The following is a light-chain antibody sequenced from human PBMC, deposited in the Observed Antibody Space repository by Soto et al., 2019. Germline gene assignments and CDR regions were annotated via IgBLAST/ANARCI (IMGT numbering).Light chain of an antibody. CDR1: RSLVHKDVNTY. Sequence: EIVMTQTPLSSPVTLGQAASISCRSSRSLVHKDVNTYLSWFHQRPGQPPRLLIYKVSDRFFGVADRFSGSGAGTDFTLTISRVEAEDVGLYYCMQATQSPWTFGQGTKVEIK. V-gene: IGKV2-24*01. CDR2: KVS. J-gene: IGKJ1*01. CDR3: MQATQSPWT.